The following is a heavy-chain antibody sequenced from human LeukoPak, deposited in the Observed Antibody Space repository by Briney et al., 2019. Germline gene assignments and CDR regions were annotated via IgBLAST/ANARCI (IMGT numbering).Heavy chain of an antibody. CDR3: ARDYDILTGVFDP. CDR1: GYTFTGYY. CDR2: INPNSGGT. V-gene: IGHV1-2*02. Sequence: ASVKVSCKASGYTFTGYYMHWVRQAPGQGLEWMGWINPNSGGTNYAQKFQGRVTMTRDTSISTAYMELSRLRSDDTAVYYCARDYDILTGVFDPWGQGTLVTVSS. J-gene: IGHJ5*02. D-gene: IGHD3-9*01.